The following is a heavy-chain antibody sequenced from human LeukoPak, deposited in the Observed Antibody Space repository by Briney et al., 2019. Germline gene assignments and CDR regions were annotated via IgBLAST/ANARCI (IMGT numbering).Heavy chain of an antibody. J-gene: IGHJ4*02. Sequence: GGSPRLSCAASGFTVSSNYMTWVRQAPGKGLEWHSVIYSGGSTYYADSVKGRFTISRENAKNTLFLQMNSLRAEDTAVYYCARNFALDYWGQGTLVTVSS. CDR3: ARNFALDY. CDR2: IYSGGST. V-gene: IGHV3-53*01. CDR1: GFTVSSNY.